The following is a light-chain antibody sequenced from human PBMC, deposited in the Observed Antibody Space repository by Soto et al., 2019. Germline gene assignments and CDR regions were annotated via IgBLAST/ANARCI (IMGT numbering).Light chain of an antibody. Sequence: QSVLTQPPSTSGTPGQRVTISCSGSSSNIGSNTVNWYQQLPGTAPKLLIYSNNQRPSGVPDRFSGSQSGTSASLAISGLQSEDEADYYCAAWDDSLNGHVVFGGGTKVTVL. V-gene: IGLV1-44*01. CDR2: SNN. CDR1: SSNIGSNT. J-gene: IGLJ2*01. CDR3: AAWDDSLNGHVV.